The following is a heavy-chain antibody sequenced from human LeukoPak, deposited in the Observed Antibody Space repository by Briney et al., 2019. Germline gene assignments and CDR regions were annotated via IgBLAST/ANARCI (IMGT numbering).Heavy chain of an antibody. Sequence: TPSETLSLTCAVYGGSFSGYYWSWIRQPPGKGLEWIGEINHSGSTNYNPSLKSRVTISVDTSKNQFSLKLSPVTAADTAVYYCARDPYVWGSYRYSYWGQGTLVTVSS. V-gene: IGHV4-34*01. CDR2: INHSGST. CDR1: GGSFSGYY. CDR3: ARDPYVWGSYRYSY. D-gene: IGHD3-16*02. J-gene: IGHJ4*02.